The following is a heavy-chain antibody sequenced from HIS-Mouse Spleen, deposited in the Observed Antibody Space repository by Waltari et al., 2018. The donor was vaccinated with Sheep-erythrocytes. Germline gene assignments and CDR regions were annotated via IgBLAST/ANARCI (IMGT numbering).Heavy chain of an antibody. D-gene: IGHD1-26*01. CDR3: ARVASGATFDY. J-gene: IGHJ4*02. CDR1: GFTFSSYS. V-gene: IGHV3-21*01. CDR2: NSSSSSYI. Sequence: EVQLVESGGGLVKPGGSLRLACAASGFTFSSYSMNWVRQAPGKGLEWVLANSSSSSYIYYADSVKVRFTISRDNAKNSLYLQMNSLRAEDTAVYYCARVASGATFDYWGQGTLVTVSS.